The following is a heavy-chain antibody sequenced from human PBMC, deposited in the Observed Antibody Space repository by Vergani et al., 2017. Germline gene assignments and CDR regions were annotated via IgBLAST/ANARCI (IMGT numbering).Heavy chain of an antibody. D-gene: IGHD3-22*01. CDR1: GFDFSSYI. J-gene: IGHJ6*03. CDR3: ARDPQSGYRYYYYYYMDV. CDR2: VSTGTKSQ. V-gene: IGHV3-48*01. Sequence: QLVESGGGWVQPGGSLRLSCVVSGFDFSSYIMNWVRQAPGKGLEWVSFVSTGTKSQSYAESVKGRFTISRDSAKNSLYLQMDSLRAEDTAVYYCARDPQSGYRYYYYYYMDVWGKGTTVTVSS.